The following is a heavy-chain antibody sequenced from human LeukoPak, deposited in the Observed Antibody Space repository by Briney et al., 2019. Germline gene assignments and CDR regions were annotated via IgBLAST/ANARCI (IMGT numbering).Heavy chain of an antibody. D-gene: IGHD5-18*01. CDR1: GGTFSSYA. V-gene: IGHV1-69*01. CDR2: IIPIFGTA. Sequence: SVKVSCKASGGTFSSYAISWVRQAPGQGLEWMGGIIPIFGTANYAQKFQGRVTITADESTSTAYMELSSLRSEDTAVYYCARDRDYLTAMSDGDAFDIWGQGTMVTVSS. J-gene: IGHJ3*02. CDR3: ARDRDYLTAMSDGDAFDI.